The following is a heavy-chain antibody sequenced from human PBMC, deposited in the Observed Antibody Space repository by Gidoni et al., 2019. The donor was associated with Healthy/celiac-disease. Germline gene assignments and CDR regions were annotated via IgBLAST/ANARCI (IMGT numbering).Heavy chain of an antibody. CDR2: IITICGTA. D-gene: IGHD3-3*01. CDR3: ARDPGLITIFGVVIGSYYYYGMDV. J-gene: IGHJ6*02. CDR1: GGTFSSSA. V-gene: IGHV1-69*01. Sequence: QVQLVQSGAEVKKPGSSVKVSCTASGGTFSSSAISWVRQAPGQGLEWMGGIITICGTANYAQKFQGRVTITADESTSTAYMELSSLRSEDTAVYYCARDPGLITIFGVVIGSYYYYGMDVWGQGTTVTVSS.